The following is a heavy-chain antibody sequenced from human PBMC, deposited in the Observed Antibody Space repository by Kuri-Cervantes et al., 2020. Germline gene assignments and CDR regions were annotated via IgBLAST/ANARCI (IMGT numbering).Heavy chain of an antibody. J-gene: IGHJ6*04. Sequence: ASVKVSCKASGYTFTSYAMHWVRQAPGQRLEWMGWINAGNGNTKYSQKFQGRVTTTRDTSASTAYMELSSLRSEDTAVYYCARDRPNLGELSFNPRRGSMDVWGKGTTVTVSS. CDR2: INAGNGNT. D-gene: IGHD3-16*02. CDR3: ARDRPNLGELSFNPRRGSMDV. CDR1: GYTFTSYA. V-gene: IGHV1-3*01.